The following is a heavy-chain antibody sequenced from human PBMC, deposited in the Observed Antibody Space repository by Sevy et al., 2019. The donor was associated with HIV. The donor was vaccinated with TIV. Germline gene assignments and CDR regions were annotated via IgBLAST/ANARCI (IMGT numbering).Heavy chain of an antibody. CDR1: GFTFDDYA. Sequence: GGSLRLSCAASGFTFDDYAMHWVRQAPGKGLEWVSGISWNSGSIGYADSVKGRFTISRDNAKNSLYLQMNSLRAEDTALYYCAKGLGTAAIVMDVWGKGTTVTVSS. D-gene: IGHD2-2*02. J-gene: IGHJ6*04. V-gene: IGHV3-9*01. CDR3: AKGLGTAAIVMDV. CDR2: ISWNSGSI.